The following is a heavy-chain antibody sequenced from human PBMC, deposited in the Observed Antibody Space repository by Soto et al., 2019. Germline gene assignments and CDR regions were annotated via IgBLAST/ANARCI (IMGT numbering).Heavy chain of an antibody. CDR1: GFTFSSYS. V-gene: IGHV3-21*01. J-gene: IGHJ4*02. CDR3: ASQDDYVWGSYRDY. Sequence: EVQLVESGGGLVKPGGSLRLSCAASGFTFSSYSMNWVRQAPGTGLEWVSSISSSSSYIYYADSVKGRFTISRDNAKNSLYLQMNSLRAADTAVYYCASQDDYVWGSYRDYWGQGTLVTVSS. CDR2: ISSSSSYI. D-gene: IGHD3-16*02.